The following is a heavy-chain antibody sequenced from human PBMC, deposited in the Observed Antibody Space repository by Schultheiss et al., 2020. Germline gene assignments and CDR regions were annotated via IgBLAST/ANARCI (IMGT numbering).Heavy chain of an antibody. Sequence: SETLSLTCTVSGGSISSYYWSWIRQPPGKGLEWIGYIYYSGSTNYNPSLKSRVTISVDTSKNQFSLNLTSVTAADTAVYYCARVPPYYDILTGLILNNWFDPWGRGILVTVSS. V-gene: IGHV4-59*01. D-gene: IGHD3-9*01. CDR1: GGSISSYY. CDR3: ARVPPYYDILTGLILNNWFDP. J-gene: IGHJ5*02. CDR2: IYYSGST.